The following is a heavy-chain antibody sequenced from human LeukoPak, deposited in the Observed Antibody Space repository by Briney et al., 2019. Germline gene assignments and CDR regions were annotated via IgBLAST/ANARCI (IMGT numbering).Heavy chain of an antibody. V-gene: IGHV1-46*01. J-gene: IGHJ4*02. Sequence: ASVKVSCKASGYIFSHFYMHWVRQAPGQGLEWMGIINPSGDSTNYAQKFQGRVTMTRDTSTNTLYMELSSLRSEDTAVYYCARDLRQEAPFDYWGQGTLVTASS. CDR3: ARDLRQEAPFDY. CDR2: INPSGDST. CDR1: GYIFSHFY.